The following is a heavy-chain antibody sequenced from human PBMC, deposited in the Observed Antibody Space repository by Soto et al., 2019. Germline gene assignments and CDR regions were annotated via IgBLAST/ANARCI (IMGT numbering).Heavy chain of an antibody. CDR3: ARGSDAIFGVVPNWFDP. CDR1: GYTFTSYD. D-gene: IGHD3-3*01. V-gene: IGHV1-8*01. J-gene: IGHJ5*02. Sequence: GASVKVSCKASGYTFTSYDINWVRQATGQGLEWMGWMNPNSGNTGYAQKFQGRVTMTRNTSISTAYMELSSLRSEDTAVYYCARGSDAIFGVVPNWFDPWGQGTLVTVSS. CDR2: MNPNSGNT.